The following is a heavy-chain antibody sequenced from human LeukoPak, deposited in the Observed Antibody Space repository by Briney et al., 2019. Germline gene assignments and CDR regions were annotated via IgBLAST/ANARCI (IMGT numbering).Heavy chain of an antibody. Sequence: GGSLRLSCATSGFTFSNAWMNWVRQAPGKGLEWVGRIRSNSDGGTIDYAVPVKGGFALSRDDSKNTLYLQMNSLQTEDTAVYYCATDFYDTTWGQGTLVTVSS. V-gene: IGHV3-15*07. CDR1: GFTFSNAW. D-gene: IGHD3-22*01. CDR2: IRSNSDGGTI. CDR3: ATDFYDTT. J-gene: IGHJ5*02.